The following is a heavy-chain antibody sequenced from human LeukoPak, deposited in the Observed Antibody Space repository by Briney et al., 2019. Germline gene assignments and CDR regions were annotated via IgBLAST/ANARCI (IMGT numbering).Heavy chain of an antibody. CDR3: ARSSGLSFEEY. D-gene: IGHD1-26*01. CDR1: GYTFTAYG. CDR2: VSPYNGNT. J-gene: IGHJ4*02. V-gene: IGHV1-18*01. Sequence: ASVKVSCKASGYTFTAYGISWVRQAPGQGLEWMGWVSPYNGNTNYAQNLQGRVTMTTDTSTTTAFMEMRSLTSDDTAAYYCARSSGLSFEEYWGQGTLVTVSA.